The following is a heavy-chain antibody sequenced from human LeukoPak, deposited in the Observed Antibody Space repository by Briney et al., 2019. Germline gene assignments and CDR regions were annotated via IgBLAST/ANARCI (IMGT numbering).Heavy chain of an antibody. D-gene: IGHD3-22*01. Sequence: GGSLRLSCAASGFTFSNAWMSWVRQAPGKGLEWVGRIKSKTDGGTTDYAAPVKGRFTISRDDSKNTLYLQMNSLKTEDTAVYYCTTAYYYDSSGYYDPFDYWGQGTLVTVSS. CDR1: GFTFSNAW. CDR2: IKSKTDGGTT. V-gene: IGHV3-15*01. J-gene: IGHJ4*02. CDR3: TTAYYYDSSGYYDPFDY.